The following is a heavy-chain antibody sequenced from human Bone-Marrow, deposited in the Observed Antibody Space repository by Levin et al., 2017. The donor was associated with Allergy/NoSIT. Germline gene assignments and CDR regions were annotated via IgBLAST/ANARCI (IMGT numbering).Heavy chain of an antibody. V-gene: IGHV4-59*08. CDR1: GGSISGNY. D-gene: IGHD4-17*01. Sequence: PSETLSLTCTVSGGSISGNYWSWIRQPPGKGLEWIGYMYYSEITNYNPSLKSRVTILVDTSKNQFSLKLSSVTAADTAVYYCGRQSSPGDYLDWGQGTLVTVSS. J-gene: IGHJ4*02. CDR3: GRQSSPGDYLD. CDR2: MYYSEIT.